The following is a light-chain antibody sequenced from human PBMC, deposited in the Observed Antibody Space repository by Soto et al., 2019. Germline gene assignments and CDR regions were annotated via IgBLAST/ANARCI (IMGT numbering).Light chain of an antibody. CDR1: SSDVGGYNY. CDR2: EVS. CDR3: TSFTGSSTWV. J-gene: IGLJ3*02. Sequence: QSPLTQPASVSGSPGQSITISCTATSSDVGGYNYVSWFQQHPGKAPKLKIYEVSNRPSGVSNRFSGSKSGYTASLTISELQAEDEADYYCTSFTGSSTWVFGGGTKLTVL. V-gene: IGLV2-14*03.